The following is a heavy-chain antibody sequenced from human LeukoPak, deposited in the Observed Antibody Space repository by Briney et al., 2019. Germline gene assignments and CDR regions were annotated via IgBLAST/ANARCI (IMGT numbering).Heavy chain of an antibody. J-gene: IGHJ4*02. Sequence: SETLSLTCTVSGGSIRSYYWSWIRQPPGKGLEWIGYTYYSGSTNYNPSLKSRVSISVDTSKNQFSLKLSSVAAADTAVYYCARTGSTVTMLYPFDHWGQGTLVTVSS. D-gene: IGHD4-17*01. V-gene: IGHV4-59*01. CDR3: ARTGSTVTMLYPFDH. CDR2: TYYSGST. CDR1: GGSIRSYY.